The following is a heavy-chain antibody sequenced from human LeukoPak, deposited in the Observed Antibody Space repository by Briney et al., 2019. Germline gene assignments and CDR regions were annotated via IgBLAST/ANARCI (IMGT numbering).Heavy chain of an antibody. CDR2: ASEDGGTT. CDR3: AKGGARDYCSGGSCYGY. Sequence: PGGSLRLSCAASGFSFTSYAMTWVRQAPGKGLEWVSAASEDGGTTYYADSVKGRFAISRDNTKNTLYLQMNSLRAEDTAVYYCAKGGARDYCSGGSCYGYWGQGTLVTVSS. D-gene: IGHD2-15*01. J-gene: IGHJ4*02. CDR1: GFSFTSYA. V-gene: IGHV3-23*01.